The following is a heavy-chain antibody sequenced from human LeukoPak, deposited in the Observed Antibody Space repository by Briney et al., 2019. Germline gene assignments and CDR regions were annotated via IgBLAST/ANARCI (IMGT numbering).Heavy chain of an antibody. J-gene: IGHJ4*02. Sequence: PSETLSLTCAVYGGSFSGYYWSWIRQPPGKGLEWIGEINHSGSTNYNPSLKSRVTISVDTSKNQFSLKLSSVTAADTAVYYCARDRGVSGYYDYWGQGTLVTVSS. D-gene: IGHD3-3*01. CDR2: INHSGST. CDR3: ARDRGVSGYYDY. V-gene: IGHV4-34*01. CDR1: GGSFSGYY.